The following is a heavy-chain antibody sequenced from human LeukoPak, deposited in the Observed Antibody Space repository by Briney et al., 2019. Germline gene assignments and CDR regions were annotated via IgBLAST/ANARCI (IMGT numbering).Heavy chain of an antibody. CDR2: ITDSGDTT. J-gene: IGHJ6*02. Sequence: GGSLRLSCAASGLTFSSYAMRWVRQAPGKGLEWVSSITDSGDTTYYADSVKGRFTISRDNSKNTLYLQVNSLRAEDTAVYYCAKREHVSRVVPASISSCCGMDVWGQGTTVTVSS. CDR1: GLTFSSYA. V-gene: IGHV3-23*01. D-gene: IGHD2-2*01. CDR3: AKREHVSRVVPASISSCCGMDV.